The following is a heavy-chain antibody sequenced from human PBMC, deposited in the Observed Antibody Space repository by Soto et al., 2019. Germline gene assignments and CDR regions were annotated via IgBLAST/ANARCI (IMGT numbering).Heavy chain of an antibody. Sequence: SETLSLTCTVSGGSISSYYWSWIRQPPGKGLEWIGYIYYSGSTNYNPSLKSRVTISVDTSKNQFSLKLSSVTAADTAVYYCARDGGGYFQHWGQGTLVTVSS. D-gene: IGHD3-16*01. V-gene: IGHV4-59*01. J-gene: IGHJ1*01. CDR3: ARDGGGYFQH. CDR1: GGSISSYY. CDR2: IYYSGST.